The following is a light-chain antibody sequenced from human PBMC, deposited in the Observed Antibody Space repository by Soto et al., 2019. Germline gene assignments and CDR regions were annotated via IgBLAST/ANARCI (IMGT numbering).Light chain of an antibody. CDR3: QQSFTTPYT. CDR2: TTS. J-gene: IGKJ2*01. Sequence: DIQMTQSPSSLSASVGDRVTITCRASQTIAMYVNWFQQKPGKAPKPIIYTTSSLQSGVPPRFSGSGSETDFTLTISRLQPADSETYDCQQSFTTPYTFGQGTKLEIK. CDR1: QTIAMY. V-gene: IGKV1-39*01.